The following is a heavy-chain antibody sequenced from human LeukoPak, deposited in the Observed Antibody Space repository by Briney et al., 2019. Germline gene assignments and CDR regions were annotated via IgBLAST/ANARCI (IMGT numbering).Heavy chain of an antibody. CDR2: IFYSGST. CDR3: ASSRVGDVFDV. Sequence: KPLETPSLTCTVSGGSISSSNYYLSWIPPSPGKGVECIGSIFYSGSTFYNPSLRSRATISVDTSKNYFSLKLTSLTAADTAVYYCASSRVGDVFDVWGQGTMVPISS. CDR1: GGSISSSNYY. J-gene: IGHJ3*01. D-gene: IGHD1-26*01. V-gene: IGHV4-39*02.